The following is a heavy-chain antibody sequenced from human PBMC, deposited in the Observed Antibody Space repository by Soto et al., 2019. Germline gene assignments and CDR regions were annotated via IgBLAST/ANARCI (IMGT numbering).Heavy chain of an antibody. D-gene: IGHD2-15*01. CDR2: MNPNSGNT. CDR3: ARGGLGYCSGGSCFDP. Sequence: ASVKVSCKASGYTFTSYGISWVRQATGQGLEWMGWMNPNSGNTGYAQKFQGRVTMTRNTSISTAYMELSSLRSEDTAVYYCARGGLGYCSGGSCFDPWGQGTLVTVSS. V-gene: IGHV1-8*02. CDR1: GYTFTSYG. J-gene: IGHJ5*02.